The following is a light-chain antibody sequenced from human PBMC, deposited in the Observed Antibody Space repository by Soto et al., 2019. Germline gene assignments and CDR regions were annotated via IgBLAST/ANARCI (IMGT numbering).Light chain of an antibody. CDR1: QSIYKY. V-gene: IGKV1-39*01. CDR2: AAS. Sequence: DILMTQSPSSLSASVGDRITITCRASQSIYKYLNWYQQKPGNAPRLLIYAASSLQSGVPSTFSGSVSGTDFTLTINYLEPEDFATYYCQQSYTTPRTFGGGTKVEIK. CDR3: QQSYTTPRT. J-gene: IGKJ4*01.